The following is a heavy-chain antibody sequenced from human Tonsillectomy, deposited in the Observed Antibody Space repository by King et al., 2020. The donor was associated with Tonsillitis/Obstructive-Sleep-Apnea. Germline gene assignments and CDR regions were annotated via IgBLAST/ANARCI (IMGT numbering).Heavy chain of an antibody. CDR3: AKTAYYDSSGYYLGGDYFDY. CDR2: ISGSGGST. CDR1: GFTFSSYA. J-gene: IGHJ4*02. Sequence: VQLVESGGGLVQPGGSLRLSCAASGFTFSSYAMSWVRQAPGKGLEWVSAISGSGGSTYYADSVKGRFTISRDNSKNTLYLRMNSLRAEDTAVYYCAKTAYYDSSGYYLGGDYFDYWGQGTLVTVSS. D-gene: IGHD3-22*01. V-gene: IGHV3-23*04.